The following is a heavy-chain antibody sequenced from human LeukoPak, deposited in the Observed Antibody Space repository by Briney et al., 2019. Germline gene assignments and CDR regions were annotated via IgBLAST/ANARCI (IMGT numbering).Heavy chain of an antibody. CDR3: ARGRWTGYYTSISCYSGLDP. CDR1: GYTFTDYD. V-gene: IGHV1-8*01. D-gene: IGHD2-2*02. Sequence: ASVKVSCKASGYTFTDYDINWVRQAPGQGLEWMGWMNPNSGNTGYAQKFQDRVIMTRDTSISTAYMELSSLRSEDTAVYYCARGRWTGYYTSISCYSGLDPWGQGTLVTVSS. CDR2: MNPNSGNT. J-gene: IGHJ5*02.